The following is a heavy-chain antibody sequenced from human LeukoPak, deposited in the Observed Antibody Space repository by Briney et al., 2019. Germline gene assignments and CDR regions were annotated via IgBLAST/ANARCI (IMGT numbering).Heavy chain of an antibody. D-gene: IGHD6-19*01. CDR1: GGSISSYY. V-gene: IGHV4-59*01. CDR3: ARGTSGWQYYYYGYVMEV. CDR2: IYYSGSN. J-gene: IGHJ6*04. Sequence: SETLSLTCPVYGGSISSYYWSWIRQPPGKGLEWIGSIYYSGSNTYNTSFKSRFTIPLDTSKNQFSLKLSSVTAADPAVYYGARGTSGWQYYYYGYVMEVWGKETTVTVSS.